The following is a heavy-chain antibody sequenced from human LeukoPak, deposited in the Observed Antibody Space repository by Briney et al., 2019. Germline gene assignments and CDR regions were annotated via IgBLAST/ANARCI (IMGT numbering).Heavy chain of an antibody. CDR3: ARGGYDYVWGSYRLSGGFDY. D-gene: IGHD3-16*02. V-gene: IGHV1-3*03. J-gene: IGHJ4*02. Sequence: ASVKVSCKASGYTFTSYAMHWVRQAPGQRLEWMGWINAGNGNTKYSQEFQGRVTITRDTSASAVYMELSSLRSEDTAVYYCARGGYDYVWGSYRLSGGFDYWGQGTLVTVSS. CDR2: INAGNGNT. CDR1: GYTFTSYA.